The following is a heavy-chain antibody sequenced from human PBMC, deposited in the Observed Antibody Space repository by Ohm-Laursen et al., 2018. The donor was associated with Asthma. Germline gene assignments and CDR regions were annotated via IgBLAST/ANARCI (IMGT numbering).Heavy chain of an antibody. V-gene: IGHV3-74*01. J-gene: IGHJ6*02. D-gene: IGHD3-16*01. CDR3: AREWGGMDV. Sequence: SLRLSCAAFGFTFSDYFMHWVRQRPGGGLDWVSHIFPDGRQTNYADSVKGRFTISRDNAKNSLYLQMNNLRAEDAAIYYCAREWGGMDVWGQGTTVTVSS. CDR1: GFTFSDYF. CDR2: IFPDGRQT.